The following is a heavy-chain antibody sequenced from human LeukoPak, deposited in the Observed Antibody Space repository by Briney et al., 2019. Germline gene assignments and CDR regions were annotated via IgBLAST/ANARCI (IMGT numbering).Heavy chain of an antibody. Sequence: GGSLRLSCAASGFTFSSYSMNWVRQAPGKGLEWVSYISSSSSTIYYADSVKGRFTISRDNAKNSLYLQMNSLRDEDTAVYYCAKVEEYYYDSSGSYGMDVWGQGTTVTVSS. CDR2: ISSSSSTI. D-gene: IGHD3-22*01. J-gene: IGHJ6*02. V-gene: IGHV3-48*02. CDR1: GFTFSSYS. CDR3: AKVEEYYYDSSGSYGMDV.